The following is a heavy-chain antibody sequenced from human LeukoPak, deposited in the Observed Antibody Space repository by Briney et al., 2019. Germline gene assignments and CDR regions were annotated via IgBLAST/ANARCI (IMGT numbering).Heavy chain of an antibody. D-gene: IGHD2-21*02. J-gene: IGHJ4*02. CDR3: ARDRLKYCGGDCYSDY. CDR1: GFTFSSYA. V-gene: IGHV3-30-3*01. Sequence: GGSLRLSCAASGFTFSSYAMHWVRQAPGKGLEWVAVISYDGSNKYYADSVKGRFTISRDNSKNTLYLQMNSLRAEDTAVYYCARDRLKYCGGDCYSDYWGQGTLVTVSS. CDR2: ISYDGSNK.